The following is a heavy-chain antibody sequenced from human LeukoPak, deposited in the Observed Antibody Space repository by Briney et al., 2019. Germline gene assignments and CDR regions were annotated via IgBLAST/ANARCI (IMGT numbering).Heavy chain of an antibody. CDR1: GFIFNKFS. CDR2: INDIGVHI. Sequence: GGSLRLSCAASGFIFNKFSMNWVRQAPGTGLEWVSSINDIGVHIYYADSVKGRFTISRDNSKNTLYLQMNSLRAEDTAVYYCARDYLTRRAFDIWGQGTMVTVSS. D-gene: IGHD2/OR15-2a*01. CDR3: ARDYLTRRAFDI. J-gene: IGHJ3*02. V-gene: IGHV3-21*01.